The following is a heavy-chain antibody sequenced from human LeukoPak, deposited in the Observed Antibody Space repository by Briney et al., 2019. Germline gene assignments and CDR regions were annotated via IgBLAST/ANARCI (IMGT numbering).Heavy chain of an antibody. D-gene: IGHD6-13*01. CDR3: ASSTYSSNFVGY. CDR2: ISSSSSYI. Sequence: PGGSLRPSCAASGFTFSSYSMNWVRQAPGKGLEWVSSISSSSSYIYYADSVKGRFTISRDNAKNSLYLQMNSLRAEDTAVYYCASSTYSSNFVGYWGQGTLVTVSS. J-gene: IGHJ4*02. V-gene: IGHV3-21*01. CDR1: GFTFSSYS.